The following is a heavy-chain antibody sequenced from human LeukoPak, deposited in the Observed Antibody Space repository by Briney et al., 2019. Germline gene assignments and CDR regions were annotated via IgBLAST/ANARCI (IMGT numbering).Heavy chain of an antibody. J-gene: IGHJ3*01. D-gene: IGHD3-10*01. CDR3: ARALYGSGSYLGNALDV. Sequence: TLSLPCAVSGGSISRGGYSSGWVRQPPGKALEWLGFIYQSGKTYNKPSLKSHLTISLERPKNQFSLKFNSLTAADRAVFFCARALYGSGSYLGNALDVWGQGTMVTVSS. V-gene: IGHV4-30-2*01. CDR1: GGSISRGGYS. CDR2: IYQSGKT.